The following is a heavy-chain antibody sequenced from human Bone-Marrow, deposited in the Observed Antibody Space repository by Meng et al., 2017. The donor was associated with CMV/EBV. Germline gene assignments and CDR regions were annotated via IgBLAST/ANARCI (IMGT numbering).Heavy chain of an antibody. CDR3: ARVFRGYYGMDV. D-gene: IGHD1-14*01. CDR1: GGSISSYY. Sequence: SETLSLTCTVSGGSISSYYWSWIRQPPGKGLEWIGYIYYSGSTNYNPSLKSRVTISVDTSKNQFSPKLRSDDTAVYYCARVFRGYYGMDVWGQGTTVTVSS. J-gene: IGHJ6*02. CDR2: IYYSGST. V-gene: IGHV4-59*01.